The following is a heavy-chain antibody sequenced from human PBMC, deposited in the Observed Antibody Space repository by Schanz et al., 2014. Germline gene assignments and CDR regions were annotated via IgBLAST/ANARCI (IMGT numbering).Heavy chain of an antibody. J-gene: IGHJ3*02. V-gene: IGHV1-18*01. Sequence: VQLEQSGAEVKEPGASVKVSCEASRYTFNTYGLNWVRQAPGQGLEWMGWISAYTNNTNYAQKLQGRVTMTTDTSTGTAYMELRSLRSDDTALYYCTRGGYSYALSAFDIWGQGTMVTVSS. CDR1: RYTFNTYG. CDR2: ISAYTNNT. CDR3: TRGGYSYALSAFDI. D-gene: IGHD5-18*01.